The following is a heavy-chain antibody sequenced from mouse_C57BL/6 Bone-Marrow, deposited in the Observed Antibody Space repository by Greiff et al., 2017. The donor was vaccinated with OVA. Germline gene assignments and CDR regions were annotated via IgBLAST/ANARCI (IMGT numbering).Heavy chain of an antibody. V-gene: IGHV1-50*01. J-gene: IGHJ2*01. CDR2: IDPSDSYT. Sequence: QVQLQQPGAELVKPGASVKLSCKASGYTFTSYWMQWVKQRPGQGLEWIGEIDPSDSYTNYNQKFKGKATLTVDTSSSTAYMQLSSLTSEDSAVYYCARLRWDYWGQGTTLTVSS. CDR1: GYTFTSYW. CDR3: ARLRWDY.